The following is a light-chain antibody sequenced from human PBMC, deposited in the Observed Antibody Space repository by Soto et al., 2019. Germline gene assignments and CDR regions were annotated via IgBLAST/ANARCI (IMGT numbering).Light chain of an antibody. V-gene: IGKV3-15*01. Sequence: EIVMTQSPATLSLSPGERATLSCRASQSVSSNLAWYQQKPGQAPRLLIYDASTRATGVPARISGSGSGTEFTLTISSLQDEDFAVYYCQQYNQWRTFGQGTKVDIK. CDR1: QSVSSN. J-gene: IGKJ1*01. CDR3: QQYNQWRT. CDR2: DAS.